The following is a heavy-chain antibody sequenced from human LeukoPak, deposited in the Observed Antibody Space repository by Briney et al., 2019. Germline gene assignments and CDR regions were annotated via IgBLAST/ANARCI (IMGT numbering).Heavy chain of an antibody. CDR1: GYTFTSYD. J-gene: IGHJ4*02. CDR2: MNPNSGNT. D-gene: IGHD3-22*01. Sequence: ASVKVSCKASGYTFTSYDINWVRQATGQGLEWMRWMNPNSGNTGYAQKFQGRVTMTRNTSISTAYMELSSLRSEDTAVYYCARDLSSSGYPIEASDYWGQGTLVTVSS. CDR3: ARDLSSSGYPIEASDY. V-gene: IGHV1-8*01.